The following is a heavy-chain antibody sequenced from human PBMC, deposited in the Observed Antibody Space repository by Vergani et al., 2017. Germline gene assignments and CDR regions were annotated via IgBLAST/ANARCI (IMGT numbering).Heavy chain of an antibody. V-gene: IGHV3-21*01. CDR1: GFTFSSYS. CDR3: ARERGITRTPGDYGMDV. Sequence: EVQLVESGGGLVKPGGSLRLSCAASGFTFSSYSMNWVRQAPGKGLEWVSSISSSSSYIYDADSVKGRFTISRDNAKNSLYLQRNSLRAEDTAVYYWARERGITRTPGDYGMDVWGQGTTVTVSS. D-gene: IGHD1/OR15-1a*01. J-gene: IGHJ6*02. CDR2: ISSSSSYI.